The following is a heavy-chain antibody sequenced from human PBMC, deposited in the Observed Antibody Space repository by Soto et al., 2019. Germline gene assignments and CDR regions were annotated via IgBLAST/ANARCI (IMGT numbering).Heavy chain of an antibody. D-gene: IGHD3-10*01. V-gene: IGHV3-21*01. CDR2: ISSGSSYI. CDR3: ARDILSGGAYPDY. CDR1: GFTFSSYT. Sequence: GGSLRLSCAASGFTFSSYTMNWVRQAPGKGLEWVSSISSGSSYIYYADSVKGRFTISRDNAKNSLFLQMNSLRAEDTAVYYCARDILSGGAYPDYWGQGTKVTV. J-gene: IGHJ4*02.